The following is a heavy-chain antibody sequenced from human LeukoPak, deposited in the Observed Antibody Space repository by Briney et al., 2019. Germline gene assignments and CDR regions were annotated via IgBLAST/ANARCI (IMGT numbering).Heavy chain of an antibody. CDR1: GFTFSNYA. D-gene: IGHD6-13*01. Sequence: GGSLRLSCVASGFTFSNYAMSWVRQPPGKGLEWVSSLGGTNGYTYYADSVKGRFSISRDNSKNTLYLQMNSLGAEDTAVYYCAKLVASGTSRNFDYWGQGTLVTVSS. CDR3: AKLVASGTSRNFDY. CDR2: LGGTNGYT. J-gene: IGHJ4*02. V-gene: IGHV3-23*01.